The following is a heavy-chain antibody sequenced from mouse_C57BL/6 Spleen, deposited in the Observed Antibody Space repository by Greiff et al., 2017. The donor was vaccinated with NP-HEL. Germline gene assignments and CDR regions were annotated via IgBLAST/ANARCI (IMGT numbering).Heavy chain of an antibody. CDR1: GFTFSNYW. Sequence: EVQLVESGGGLVQPGGSMKLSCVASGFTFSNYWMNWVRQSPEKGLEWVAQIRLKADNYATHYAESVKGRFTISRDDYKSSVYLQMNNLRAEDTGIYYCTAGPWFAYWGQGTLVTVSA. J-gene: IGHJ3*01. CDR3: TAGPWFAY. CDR2: IRLKADNYAT. V-gene: IGHV6-3*01.